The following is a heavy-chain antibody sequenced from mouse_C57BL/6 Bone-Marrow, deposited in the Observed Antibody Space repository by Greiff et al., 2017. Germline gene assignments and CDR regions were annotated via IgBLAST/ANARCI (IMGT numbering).Heavy chain of an antibody. CDR3: VRHGGGMDY. CDR1: GFSFNTYA. J-gene: IGHJ2*01. V-gene: IGHV10-1*01. Sequence: EVQGVESGGGLVQPKGSLKLSCAASGFSFNTYAMNWVRQAPGKGLEWVARIRSKSNNYATYYADSVKDRFTISRDESESKLYLQMNNLKTEDTAVYYCVRHGGGMDYWGQGTTLTVSS. CDR2: IRSKSNNYAT.